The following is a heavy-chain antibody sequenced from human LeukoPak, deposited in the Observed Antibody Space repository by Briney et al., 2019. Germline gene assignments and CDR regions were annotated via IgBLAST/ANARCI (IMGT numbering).Heavy chain of an antibody. D-gene: IGHD3-3*01. V-gene: IGHV3-72*01. CDR3: ARESSIFEVVARSYMDV. CDR2: TRNKAESYKT. CDR1: GFTFSNHY. J-gene: IGHJ6*03. Sequence: RGSLRLSSAASGFTFSNHYINWVRHTPRKGLEWVCRTRNKAESYKTKHAASVKGRFTISRDDSKQSLFLHMNSLTTEDTAVYYCARESSIFEVVARSYMDVWGKGTTVTVSS.